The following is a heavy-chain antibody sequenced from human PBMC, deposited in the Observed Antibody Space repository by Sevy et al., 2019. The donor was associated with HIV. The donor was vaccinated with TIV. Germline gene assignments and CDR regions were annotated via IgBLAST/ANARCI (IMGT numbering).Heavy chain of an antibody. V-gene: IGHV1-24*01. J-gene: IGHJ6*02. D-gene: IGHD3-10*01. CDR3: ATNYYGSGSYYKMDV. Sequence: ASVKVSCKVSGYTLTELSMHWVRQAPGKGLEWMGGFDPEDGETIYAQKFQGRVTMTEDTSTDTAYMELSSLRSEDTAMYYCATNYYGSGSYYKMDVWGQGTTVTVSS. CDR2: FDPEDGET. CDR1: GYTLTELS.